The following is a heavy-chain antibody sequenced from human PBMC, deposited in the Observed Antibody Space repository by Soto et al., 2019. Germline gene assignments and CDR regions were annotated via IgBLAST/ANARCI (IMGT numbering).Heavy chain of an antibody. CDR2: ISKSSSVI. J-gene: IGHJ6*02. CDR3: ASANLRFSYGIDV. V-gene: IGHV3-48*03. Sequence: LRLSCAASGSTFSSSEMHWVRQAPGKGLEWVSYISKSSSVIYYADSVKGRFTISRDNAKNLLYLQMNSLRAEDTAVYFCASANLRFSYGIDVWGQGTTVTVSS. CDR1: GSTFSSSE. D-gene: IGHD3-3*01.